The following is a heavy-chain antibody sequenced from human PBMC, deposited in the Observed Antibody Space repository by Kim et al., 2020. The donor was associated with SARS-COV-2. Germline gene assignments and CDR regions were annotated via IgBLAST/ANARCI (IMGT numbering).Heavy chain of an antibody. CDR2: IYYSGST. J-gene: IGHJ6*02. D-gene: IGHD3-22*01. CDR1: GGSISSGGYY. V-gene: IGHV4-31*03. CDR3: ARGYYYDSSGYYRDNYYYGMDV. Sequence: SETLSLTCTVSGGSISSGGYYWSWIRQHPGKGLEWIGYIYYSGSTYYNPSLKSRVTISVDTSKNQFSLKLSSVTAADTAVYYCARGYYYDSSGYYRDNYYYGMDVWGQGTTVTVSS.